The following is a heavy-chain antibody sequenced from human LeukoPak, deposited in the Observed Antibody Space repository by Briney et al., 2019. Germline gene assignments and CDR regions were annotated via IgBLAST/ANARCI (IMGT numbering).Heavy chain of an antibody. V-gene: IGHV1-2*02. D-gene: IGHD4-23*01. CDR2: INPNSGGT. Sequence: ASVKVSCKASGYTFTGYYMHWVRQAPGQGLEWMGWINPNSGGTNYAQKFQGRVTMTRDTSISTAYMELSRLRSDDTAVYYCARASTVVTPEDYWGQGTLVTVSS. CDR3: ARASTVVTPEDY. J-gene: IGHJ4*02. CDR1: GYTFTGYY.